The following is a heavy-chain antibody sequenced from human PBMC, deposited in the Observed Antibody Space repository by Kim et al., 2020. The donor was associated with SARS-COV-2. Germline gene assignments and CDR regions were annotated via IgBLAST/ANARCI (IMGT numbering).Heavy chain of an antibody. J-gene: IGHJ4*02. CDR1: GFIFSSYA. CDR3: VKRCSGGTCYFDS. V-gene: IGHV3-64D*06. D-gene: IGHD2-15*01. CDR2: INTNGGNT. Sequence: GGSLRLSCSASGFIFSSYAMHWVRQAPGKGPEFVSSINTNGGNTYYADSVKGRFTISRDNSKNTLYLHMTSLRAEDTAVYYCVKRCSGGTCYFDSWGQGTLVIVSS.